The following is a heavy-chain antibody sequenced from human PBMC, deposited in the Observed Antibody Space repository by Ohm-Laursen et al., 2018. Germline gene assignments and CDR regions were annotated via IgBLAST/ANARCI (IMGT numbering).Heavy chain of an antibody. Sequence: SDTLSLTCAVYGGSFSGYYWSWIRQPPGKGLEWIGEINHSGSTNYNPSLKSRVTISVDTSKNQFSLKLSSVTAADTAVYYCARRRGNWFDPWGQGTLVIVSS. CDR3: ARRRGNWFDP. CDR1: GGSFSGYY. V-gene: IGHV4-34*01. CDR2: INHSGST. J-gene: IGHJ5*02.